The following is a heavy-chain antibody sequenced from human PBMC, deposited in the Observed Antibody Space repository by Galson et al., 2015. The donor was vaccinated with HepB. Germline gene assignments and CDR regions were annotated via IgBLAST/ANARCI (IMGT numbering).Heavy chain of an antibody. Sequence: SVKVSCKASGYTFTSYGISWVRQAPGQGLEWMGWISAYNGNTNYAQKLQGRVTMTTDTSTSTAYMELRSLRSDDTAVYYCARDRYCSGGSCYFSEYYFDYWGQGTLVTVSS. CDR1: GYTFTSYG. D-gene: IGHD2-15*01. V-gene: IGHV1-18*01. J-gene: IGHJ4*02. CDR3: ARDRYCSGGSCYFSEYYFDY. CDR2: ISAYNGNT.